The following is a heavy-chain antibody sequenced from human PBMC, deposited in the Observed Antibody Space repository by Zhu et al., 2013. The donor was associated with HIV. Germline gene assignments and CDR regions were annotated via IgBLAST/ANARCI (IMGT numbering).Heavy chain of an antibody. Sequence: QVQLVQSGAEVKKPGSSVKVSCKASGGTFSSYAISWVRQAPGQGLEWMGGIIPIFGTANYAQKFQGRVTITADESTSTAYMELSSLRSEDTAVYYCARDPKTQQWLDYYYYGMDVWGQGDHGSPSP. V-gene: IGHV1-69*01. D-gene: IGHD6-19*01. J-gene: IGHJ6*02. CDR3: ARDPKTQQWLDYYYYGMDV. CDR1: GGTFSSYA. CDR2: IIPIFGTA.